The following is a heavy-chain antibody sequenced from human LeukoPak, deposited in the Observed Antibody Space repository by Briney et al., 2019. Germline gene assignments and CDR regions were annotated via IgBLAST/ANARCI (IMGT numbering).Heavy chain of an antibody. V-gene: IGHV4-31*03. CDR3: ARAPIRVLEWRNYYYYGMDV. CDR1: GGSISSGGYY. Sequence: PSETLSLTCTVSGGSISSGGYYWIWIRQHPGKGLEWIGYLYYSGSTYYNPSLKSRVTISVDTSKNQFSLKLSSVTAADTAVDYCARAPIRVLEWRNYYYYGMDVWGQGTTVTVSS. J-gene: IGHJ6*02. CDR2: LYYSGST. D-gene: IGHD3-3*01.